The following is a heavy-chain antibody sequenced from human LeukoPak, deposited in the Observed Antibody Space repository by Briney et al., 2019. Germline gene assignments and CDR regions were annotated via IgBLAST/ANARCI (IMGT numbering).Heavy chain of an antibody. Sequence: PSETPSLTCTVSGGSISSYYWSWIRQPPGKGLEWIGYIYYSGSTNYNPSLKSRVTISVDTSKNQFSLKLSSVTAADTAVYYCARALNWGSTWFDPWGQGTLVTVSS. CDR2: IYYSGST. CDR3: ARALNWGSTWFDP. CDR1: GGSISSYY. J-gene: IGHJ5*02. V-gene: IGHV4-59*01. D-gene: IGHD7-27*01.